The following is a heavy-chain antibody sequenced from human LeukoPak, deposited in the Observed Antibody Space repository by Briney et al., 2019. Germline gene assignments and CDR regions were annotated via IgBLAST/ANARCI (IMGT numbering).Heavy chain of an antibody. J-gene: IGHJ4*02. Sequence: SETLSLTCAVYSGSFSGYYWSWIRLPPGKGLEWIGEINHSGSTNYNPSLKSRVTISVDTSKNQFSLKLSSVTAADTAVYYCARGYDLWSGYCFDYWGQGTLVTVSS. D-gene: IGHD3-3*01. CDR2: INHSGST. V-gene: IGHV4-34*01. CDR3: ARGYDLWSGYCFDY. CDR1: SGSFSGYY.